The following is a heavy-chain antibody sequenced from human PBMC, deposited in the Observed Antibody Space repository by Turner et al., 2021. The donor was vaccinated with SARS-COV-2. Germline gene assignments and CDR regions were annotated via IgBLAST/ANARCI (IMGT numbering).Heavy chain of an antibody. D-gene: IGHD3-9*01. Sequence: QVQLVQSGAEVKKHGSSVKVSCKASGGTFSNYAIHWVRQAPGQGLEWMGGIIPIFGTANYAQKFQCRVTITADKSTSTAYMELSSLRSEDTAVYYCASTYYDILTGYLAYWGQGTLVTVSS. CDR1: GGTFSNYA. V-gene: IGHV1-69*06. J-gene: IGHJ4*02. CDR2: IIPIFGTA. CDR3: ASTYYDILTGYLAY.